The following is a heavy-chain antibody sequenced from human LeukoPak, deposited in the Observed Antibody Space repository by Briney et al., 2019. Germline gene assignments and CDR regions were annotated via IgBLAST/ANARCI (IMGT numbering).Heavy chain of an antibody. D-gene: IGHD5-12*01. CDR2: IIPILGIA. CDR1: GGTFSSYA. V-gene: IGHV1-69*04. J-gene: IGHJ4*02. CDR3: ARRRGYSGYDGVDFDY. Sequence: GSSVKVSCKASGGTFSSYAISWVRQAPGQGLEWMGRIIPILGIANYAQKFQGRVTITADKSTSTAYMELSSLRSEDTAVYYCARRRGYSGYDGVDFDYWGQGTLVTVSS.